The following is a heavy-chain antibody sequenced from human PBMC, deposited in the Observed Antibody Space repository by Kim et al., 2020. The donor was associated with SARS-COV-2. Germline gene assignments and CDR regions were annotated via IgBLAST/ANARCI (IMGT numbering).Heavy chain of an antibody. CDR1: GGAITSFGFY. D-gene: IGHD1-26*01. J-gene: IGHJ5*02. Sequence: SETLFLTCAVSGGAITSFGFYWSWVRQHPGKGLEWIGFISYSGSTHYNPSLESRLTMSLDTSKNQFSLKLGSVIAADTAVYYCARGGEQGRGDWFDPWGQGILVTVSS. CDR3: ARGGEQGRGDWFDP. CDR2: ISYSGST. V-gene: IGHV4-31*11.